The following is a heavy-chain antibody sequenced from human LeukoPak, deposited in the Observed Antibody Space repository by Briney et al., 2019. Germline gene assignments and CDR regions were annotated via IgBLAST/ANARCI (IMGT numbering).Heavy chain of an antibody. CDR2: ISGSGGST. V-gene: IGHV3-23*01. CDR3: AKDLLGDIVVVVAAQLPMDV. Sequence: GGSLRLSCAASGFTFSSYAMSWVRQAPGKGLEWVSAISGSGGSTYYADSVKGRFTISRDNSKNTLYLQMNSLRAEDTAVYYRAKDLLGDIVVVVAAQLPMDVWGKGTTVTVSS. D-gene: IGHD2-15*01. J-gene: IGHJ6*03. CDR1: GFTFSSYA.